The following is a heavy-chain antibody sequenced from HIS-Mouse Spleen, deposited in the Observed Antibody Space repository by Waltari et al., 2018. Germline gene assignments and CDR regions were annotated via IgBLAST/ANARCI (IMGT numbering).Heavy chain of an antibody. CDR2: ITYDGSNK. Sequence: QVQLVESGGGVVQPGRSLRLSCAASGFTFSSYAMHWVRQAPGKGREWVGVITYDGSNKYYADSVKGRFTISRDNSKNTLYLQMNSLRAEDTAVYYCARDHRNNWAIRDWGQGTLVTVSS. V-gene: IGHV3-30-3*01. CDR1: GFTFSSYA. CDR3: ARDHRNNWAIRD. D-gene: IGHD1-20*01. J-gene: IGHJ4*02.